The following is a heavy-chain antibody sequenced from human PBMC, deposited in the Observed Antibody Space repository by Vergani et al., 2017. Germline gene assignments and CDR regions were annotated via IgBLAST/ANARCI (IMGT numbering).Heavy chain of an antibody. D-gene: IGHD1-7*01. Sequence: EVQLLESGGGLVQPGGSLRLFCAASGFTFSSYAMSWVRQAPGKGLEWVSTISGSGDSTYYVDSVKGRFTISRDNSKNTLYLQMNSLRAEDTAVYYCAKDNWNYGRNDYWGQGTLVTVSS. V-gene: IGHV3-23*01. CDR1: GFTFSSYA. J-gene: IGHJ4*02. CDR3: AKDNWNYGRNDY. CDR2: ISGSGDST.